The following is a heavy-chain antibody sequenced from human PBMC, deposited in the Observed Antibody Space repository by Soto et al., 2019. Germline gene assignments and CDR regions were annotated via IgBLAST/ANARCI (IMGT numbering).Heavy chain of an antibody. J-gene: IGHJ2*01. V-gene: IGHV4-59*01. Sequence: QVQLQESGPGLVKPSETLSLTCTVSGGSISSYYWSWIRQPPGKGLEWIGYIYYRGSTNYNPSLKGRFTISADTPKNPFSLKLSSVTAADTAMYYCARFNWYFDLWGRGTPVTVSS. CDR2: IYYRGST. CDR3: ARFNWYFDL. CDR1: GGSISSYY.